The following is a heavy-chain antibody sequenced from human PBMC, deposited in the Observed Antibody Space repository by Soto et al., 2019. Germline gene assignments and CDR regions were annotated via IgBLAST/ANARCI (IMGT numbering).Heavy chain of an antibody. CDR3: AKDHKVCSGGSCVLDDFDY. D-gene: IGHD2-15*01. CDR2: ISGSGGST. CDR1: GFTFSSYA. V-gene: IGHV3-23*01. Sequence: PGGSLRLSCAASGFTFSSYAMSWVRQAPGKGLEWVSAISGSGGSTYYADSVKGRFTISRDNSKNTLYLQMNSLRAEDTAVYYCAKDHKVCSGGSCVLDDFDYWGQGTLVTVSS. J-gene: IGHJ4*02.